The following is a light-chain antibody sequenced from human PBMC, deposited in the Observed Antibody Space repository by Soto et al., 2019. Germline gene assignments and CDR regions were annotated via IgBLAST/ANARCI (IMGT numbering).Light chain of an antibody. J-gene: IGKJ5*01. CDR1: QDISNY. V-gene: IGKV1-33*01. CDR3: QQYDNLPIT. Sequence: DIQMTQSPSSLSASVGDRVTITCQATQDISNYLNWYQQKPGKAPKLLIYDASNLQTGVPSRFSGSGTGTHFTFTISSLQPEDSGTYYCQQYDNLPITFGQGTRLEIK. CDR2: DAS.